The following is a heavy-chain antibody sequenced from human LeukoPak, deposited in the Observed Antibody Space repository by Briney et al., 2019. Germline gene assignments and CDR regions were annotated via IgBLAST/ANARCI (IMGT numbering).Heavy chain of an antibody. CDR1: GGSISSYY. CDR2: IYASGNT. D-gene: IGHD4-23*01. V-gene: IGHV4-4*07. Sequence: SETLSLTCTVSGGSISSYYWSWVRQPAGKGLEWIGRIYASGNTNYNPSLKGRVTMTEDTSKNQFSLNLSSVTAADTAVYYCAREVFGGNSLDWGQGTMVTVSS. CDR3: AREVFGGNSLD. J-gene: IGHJ3*01.